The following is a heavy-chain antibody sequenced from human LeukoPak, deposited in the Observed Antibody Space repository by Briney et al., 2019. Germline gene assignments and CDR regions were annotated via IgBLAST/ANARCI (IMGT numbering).Heavy chain of an antibody. Sequence: GGSLRLSCAASGFTVSSNYMSWVRQAPGKGLEWVSVIYSGGSTYYADSVKGRFTISRDNSKNTLYLQMNSLRAEDTAVYYCATGVPRPYGDLFDYWGQGTLVTVSS. CDR1: GFTVSSNY. J-gene: IGHJ4*02. D-gene: IGHD4-17*01. CDR2: IYSGGST. CDR3: ATGVPRPYGDLFDY. V-gene: IGHV3-53*01.